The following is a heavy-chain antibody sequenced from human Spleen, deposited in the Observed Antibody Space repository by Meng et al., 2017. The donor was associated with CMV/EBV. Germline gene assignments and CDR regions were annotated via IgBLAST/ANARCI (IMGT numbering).Heavy chain of an antibody. V-gene: IGHV3-7*01. CDR1: GFTFSTYW. J-gene: IGHJ4*02. CDR3: ARNRGDDCWHY. D-gene: IGHD2-21*01. CDR2: INQDGSEK. Sequence: GESLKISCAASGFTFSTYWMSWVRQAPGKGLEWVANINQDGSEKYYADSVKGRFTISRDNAKNLQYLQMNSLRAEDTAVYYCARNRGDDCWHYWGQGTLVTVSS.